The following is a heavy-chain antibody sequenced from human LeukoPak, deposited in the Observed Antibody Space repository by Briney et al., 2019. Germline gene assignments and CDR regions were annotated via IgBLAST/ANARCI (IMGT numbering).Heavy chain of an antibody. J-gene: IGHJ3*02. V-gene: IGHV3-7*01. CDR2: IKQDGSEK. Sequence: GGSLRLSCAASGFTFSSYWMSWVRQAPGKGLEWVANIKQDGSEKYYVDSVKGRFTISRDNAKNSLYLQMNSLRAEDTAVYYCARDDCRGVGAFDIWGQGTMVTVSS. D-gene: IGHD2-15*01. CDR1: GFTFSSYW. CDR3: ARDDCRGVGAFDI.